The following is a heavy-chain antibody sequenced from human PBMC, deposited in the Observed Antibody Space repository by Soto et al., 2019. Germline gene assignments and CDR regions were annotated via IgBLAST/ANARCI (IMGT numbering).Heavy chain of an antibody. CDR3: ASSRQTVTSRFDF. CDR1: GASISSDGYY. D-gene: IGHD4-17*01. CDR2: MYYSGST. V-gene: IGHV4-31*03. J-gene: IGHJ4*02. Sequence: QVQLQESGPGLVRPSQTLSLTCTVSGASISSDGYYWGWIRQHPGKGLEYIAYMYYSGSTYYNPSLKGRVTLSVDASKHQFSLKLSSVTAADTPVYYCASSRQTVTSRFDFWGQGALVTVSS.